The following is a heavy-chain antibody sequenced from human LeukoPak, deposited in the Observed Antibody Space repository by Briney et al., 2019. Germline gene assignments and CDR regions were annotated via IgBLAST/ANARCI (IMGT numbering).Heavy chain of an antibody. D-gene: IGHD3-10*01. J-gene: IGHJ4*02. V-gene: IGHV3-30*04. Sequence: GGSLRLSCAASGFTFSSYAMHWVRQAPGKGLEWVAVISYDGSNKYYADSVKGRFTISRDNPKNTLYLQMNSLRAEDTAVYYCARVYGSGSYRGYFDYWGQGTLVTVSS. CDR3: ARVYGSGSYRGYFDY. CDR2: ISYDGSNK. CDR1: GFTFSSYA.